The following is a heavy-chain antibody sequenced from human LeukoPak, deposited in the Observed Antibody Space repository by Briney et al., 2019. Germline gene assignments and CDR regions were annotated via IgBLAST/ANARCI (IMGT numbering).Heavy chain of an antibody. CDR1: GFTFSNFA. D-gene: IGHD2-15*01. CDR2: ISYDGSYK. Sequence: TGGSLRLSCAAPGFTFSNFAMHWVRQAPGKGLEWVSVISYDGSYKYYADSVKGRFTISRDNSKNTLYLQMNSLRPEDTAVYYCARDLHCSGGSCYSGLHYWGQGTLVAVSS. J-gene: IGHJ4*02. CDR3: ARDLHCSGGSCYSGLHY. V-gene: IGHV3-30*04.